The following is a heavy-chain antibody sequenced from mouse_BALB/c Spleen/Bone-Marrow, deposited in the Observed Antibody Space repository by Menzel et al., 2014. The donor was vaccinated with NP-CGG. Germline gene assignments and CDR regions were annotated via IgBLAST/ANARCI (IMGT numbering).Heavy chain of an antibody. CDR1: GNSFTANN. CDR3: ARSRYDGNYWYFDV. CDR2: IDLYYGGT. J-gene: IGHJ1*01. V-gene: IGHV1-39*01. D-gene: IGHD2-14*01. Sequence: EVQLQQSGPELEKPGASVKISCKASGNSFTANNMNWVKQSNGKSLEWIGNIDLYYGGTSYNQKFKGKATLTVDKSSSKVYVQLKSLTSEDSAVYYCARSRYDGNYWYFDVWGPGTTVTVSS.